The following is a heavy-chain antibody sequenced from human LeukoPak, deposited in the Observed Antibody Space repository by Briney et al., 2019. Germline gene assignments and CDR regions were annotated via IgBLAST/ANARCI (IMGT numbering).Heavy chain of an antibody. CDR3: ARAQYYSDSTGYYYLHY. D-gene: IGHD3-22*01. J-gene: IGHJ4*02. CDR1: GFTFSDYH. V-gene: IGHV3-11*04. Sequence: GGSLRLSCAASGFTFSDYHMSWIRQTPGKGLEWISYISTRARAIYYADSVKGRFTISRDNAKNSLYLQTNSLRAEDTAVYYCARAQYYSDSTGYYYLHYWGQGTLVTVSS. CDR2: ISTRARAI.